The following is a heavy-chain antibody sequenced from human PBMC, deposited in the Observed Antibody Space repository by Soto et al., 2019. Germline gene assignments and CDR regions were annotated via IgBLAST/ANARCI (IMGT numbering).Heavy chain of an antibody. V-gene: IGHV6-1*01. J-gene: IGHJ5*02. Sequence: SQTLSLTCAISWDSVSSYSAAWNWIRQSPSGGLEWLGRTYYRSRFFSDYAESVKSRIIINTDTSKNQFSLQLKSVTPEDTAVYYCVRDRYSSSGWFDPWGQGTPVTVYS. D-gene: IGHD2-15*01. CDR1: WDSVSSYSAA. CDR2: TYYRSRFFS. CDR3: VRDRYSSSGWFDP.